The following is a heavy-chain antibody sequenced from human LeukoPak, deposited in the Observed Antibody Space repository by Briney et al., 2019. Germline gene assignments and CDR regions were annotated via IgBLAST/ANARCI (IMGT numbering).Heavy chain of an antibody. CDR2: ISSTGATI. V-gene: IGHV3-48*03. D-gene: IGHD3-10*01. Sequence: PGGSLRLSCAASGFTFSSYEMNWVRQAPGKGLEWLSYISSTGATIYYADSLKGRFTISRDNARNSLYLQMNSLRDEDTAVYFCARANSLMVRGVISYFDSWGQGTLVTVSS. J-gene: IGHJ4*02. CDR1: GFTFSSYE. CDR3: ARANSLMVRGVISYFDS.